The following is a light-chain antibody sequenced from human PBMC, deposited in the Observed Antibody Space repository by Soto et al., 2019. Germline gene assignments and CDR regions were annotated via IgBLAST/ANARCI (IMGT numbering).Light chain of an antibody. V-gene: IGKV1-5*01. CDR2: DAS. Sequence: IKMTQPPPSLSASVGNRVTITGRASQSISTYLNWYQKKPGKAPNLLIYDASRLQSGVPSRFSGSGSGTEFTLTISSLQPDDFATYYCQHYNSYSEAFGQGTKVDIK. J-gene: IGKJ1*01. CDR1: QSISTY. CDR3: QHYNSYSEA.